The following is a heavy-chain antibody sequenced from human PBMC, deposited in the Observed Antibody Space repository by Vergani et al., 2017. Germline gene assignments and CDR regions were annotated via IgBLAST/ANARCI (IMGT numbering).Heavy chain of an antibody. J-gene: IGHJ3*02. V-gene: IGHV3-21*01. Sequence: EVQLVETGGGLIQPGGSLRLSCAASGFTFSSYSMNWVRQAPGKGLEWVSSISSSSSYIYYADSVKGRFTISRDNAKNSLYLQMNSLRAEDTAVYYCAREAGYCSSTSCFKVHDAFDIWGQGTMVTVSS. CDR2: ISSSSSYI. CDR3: AREAGYCSSTSCFKVHDAFDI. D-gene: IGHD2-2*01. CDR1: GFTFSSYS.